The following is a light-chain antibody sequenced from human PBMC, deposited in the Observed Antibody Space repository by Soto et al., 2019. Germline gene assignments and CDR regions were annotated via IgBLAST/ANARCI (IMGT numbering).Light chain of an antibody. CDR3: SSYTTSSTYV. V-gene: IGLV2-14*03. CDR2: DVY. CDR1: NSDVGAYNY. Sequence: QSALTQPASVSGSPGQSITISCTGTNSDVGAYNYVAWYQQHPGKVPKLMIYDVYNRASGVSNRFSGSKSGNTASLTISGLQAEDEADYYCSSYTTSSTYVFGSGTKLTVL. J-gene: IGLJ1*01.